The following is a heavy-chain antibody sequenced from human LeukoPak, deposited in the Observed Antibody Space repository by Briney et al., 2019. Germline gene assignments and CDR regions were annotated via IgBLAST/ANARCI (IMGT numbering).Heavy chain of an antibody. CDR3: ATGHVGASYLAWGY. V-gene: IGHV1-24*01. D-gene: IGHD1-26*01. CDR1: GYTLTELS. J-gene: IGHJ4*02. Sequence: GASVKVSCKVSGYTLTELSMHWVRQAPGEGLEWMGGFDPEDGETIYAQKFQGRVTMTEDTSTDTAYMELSSLRSEDTAVYYCATGHVGASYLAWGYWGQGTLVTVSS. CDR2: FDPEDGET.